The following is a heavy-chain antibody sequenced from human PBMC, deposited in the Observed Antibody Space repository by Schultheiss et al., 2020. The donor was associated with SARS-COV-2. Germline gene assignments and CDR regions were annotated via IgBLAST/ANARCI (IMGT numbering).Heavy chain of an antibody. CDR1: GFTFSSYA. V-gene: IGHV3-33*08. CDR3: VGLGPPGSLDY. Sequence: GESLKISCAASGFTFSSYAMHWVRQAPGKGLEWVAVIWYDGSNKYYADSVKGRFTISRDNSKNTLYLQMNSLRAEDTAVYYCVGLGPPGSLDYWGQGTLVTVSS. CDR2: IWYDGSNK. D-gene: IGHD3-10*01. J-gene: IGHJ4*02.